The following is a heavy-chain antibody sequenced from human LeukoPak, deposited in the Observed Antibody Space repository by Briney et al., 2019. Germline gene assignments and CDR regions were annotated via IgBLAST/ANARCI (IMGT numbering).Heavy chain of an antibody. V-gene: IGHV3-21*06. CDR3: ARSQGTLTSPFDY. J-gene: IGHJ4*02. CDR1: GFTFSSSG. D-gene: IGHD2-21*02. Sequence: GGSLRLSCAASGFTFSSSGMNWVRQAPGKGLEWVSYISASGSYIYHADSVKGRFTVSRDNTNNSLYLQMNSLRAEDTAVYYCARSQGTLTSPFDYWGQGTLVTVSS. CDR2: ISASGSYI.